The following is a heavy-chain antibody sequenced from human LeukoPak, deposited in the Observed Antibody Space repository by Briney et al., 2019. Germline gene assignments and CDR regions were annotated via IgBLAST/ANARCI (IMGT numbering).Heavy chain of an antibody. V-gene: IGHV3-7*01. CDR2: IKQDGTEK. CDR3: ARDPSRGYTYGYGDY. J-gene: IGHJ4*02. CDR1: GFTFSSYW. Sequence: PGGSLRLSCAASGFTFSSYWMNWFRQPPGKGLEWVANIKQDGTEKYYVDSVKGLFTISRDNAKKSLYLQMNSLRAEDTGVYYCARDPSRGYTYGYGDYWGQGILVTVSS. D-gene: IGHD5-18*01.